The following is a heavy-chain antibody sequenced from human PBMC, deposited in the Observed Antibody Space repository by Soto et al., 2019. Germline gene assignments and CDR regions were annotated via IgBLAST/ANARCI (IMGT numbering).Heavy chain of an antibody. D-gene: IGHD6-19*01. CDR2: ISGSGGST. Sequence: XGSLRLSCAAAGFTLSSYAMSWVRQAPGKGLEWVSAISGSGGSTYYADSVKGRFTISRDNSKNTLYLQVNSLRAEDTAVYYCAKAVAVAGDVWGQGPTVTVSS. CDR1: GFTLSSYA. J-gene: IGHJ6*02. V-gene: IGHV3-23*01. CDR3: AKAVAVAGDV.